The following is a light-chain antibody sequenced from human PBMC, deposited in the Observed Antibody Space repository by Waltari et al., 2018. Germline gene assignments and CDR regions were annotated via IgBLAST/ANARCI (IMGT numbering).Light chain of an antibody. V-gene: IGKV1-8*01. CDR3: QQYYTYPRT. Sequence: IRMTQSPSSISASTGDRVTITCRASHGIISYLAWYQQKPGQAPKLLIYAASALQSGVPSRVRGSGSGTAFMLTVSLQSDDFATYYCQQYYTYPRTFGQGTKVEI. CDR1: HGIISY. CDR2: AAS. J-gene: IGKJ1*01.